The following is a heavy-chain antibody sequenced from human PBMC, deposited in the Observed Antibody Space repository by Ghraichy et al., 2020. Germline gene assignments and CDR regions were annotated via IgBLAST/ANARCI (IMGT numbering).Heavy chain of an antibody. D-gene: IGHD5-24*01. J-gene: IGHJ6*02. CDR3: ATSLEGYYYYGMDV. CDR2: FDPEDGET. V-gene: IGHV1-24*01. Sequence: ASVKVSCKVSGYTLTELSMHWVRQAPGKGLEWMGGFDPEDGETIYAQKFQGRVTMTEDTSTDTAYMELSGLRSEDTAVYYCATSLEGYYYYGMDVWGQGTTVTVSS. CDR1: GYTLTELS.